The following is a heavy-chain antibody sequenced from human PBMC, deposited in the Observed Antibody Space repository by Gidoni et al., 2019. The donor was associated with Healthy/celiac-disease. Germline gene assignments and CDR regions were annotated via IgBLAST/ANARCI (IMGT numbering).Heavy chain of an antibody. CDR1: GFTFSSYS. V-gene: IGHV3-21*01. J-gene: IGHJ6*02. Sequence: EVQLVESGGGLVKPGGSLRLSCAASGFTFSSYSMNWVRQAPGKGLEWVSSISSSSSYIYYADSVKGRFTSSRDNAKNSLYLQMNSLRAEDTAVYYCARDQEVAAAGTPPYYYYGMDVWGQGTTVTVSS. CDR2: ISSSSSYI. CDR3: ARDQEVAAAGTPPYYYYGMDV. D-gene: IGHD6-13*01.